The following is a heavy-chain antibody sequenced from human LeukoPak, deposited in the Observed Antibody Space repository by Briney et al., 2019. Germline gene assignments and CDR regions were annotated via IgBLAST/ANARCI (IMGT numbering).Heavy chain of an antibody. D-gene: IGHD3-22*01. CDR2: INTDGSTT. CDR1: GFTISSHW. V-gene: IGHV3-74*01. CDR3: ARARDLYDSSGYSFDY. J-gene: IGHJ4*02. Sequence: PGWSLRLSCEVSGFTISSHWMHWVRQVPGRGPVWVSRINTDGSTTNYADYVKGRVTISRDNAKNTVYLQMNSLRAEDTAVYYCARARDLYDSSGYSFDYWGQGILVTVSS.